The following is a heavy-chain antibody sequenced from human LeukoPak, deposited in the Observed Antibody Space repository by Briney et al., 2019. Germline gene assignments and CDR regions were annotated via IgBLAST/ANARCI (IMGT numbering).Heavy chain of an antibody. CDR2: IYYSGST. CDR3: ARIKRYSSSCMDV. V-gene: IGHV4-59*01. CDR1: GGSISSYY. Sequence: PSETLSLTCTVSGGSISSYYWSWIRQPPGKGLEWIGYIYYSGSTNYNPSLKSRVTISVDTSKNQFSLKLSSVTAADTAVYYCARIKRYSSSCMDVWGQGTTVTVSS. J-gene: IGHJ6*02. D-gene: IGHD6-13*01.